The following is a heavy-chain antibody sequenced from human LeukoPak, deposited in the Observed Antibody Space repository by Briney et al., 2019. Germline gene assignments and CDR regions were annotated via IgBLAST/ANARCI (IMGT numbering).Heavy chain of an antibody. CDR3: TTDVGYCSGGSCYGGY. CDR2: ISGSGGST. D-gene: IGHD2-15*01. CDR1: GFTFSSYA. Sequence: GGSLRLSCAASGFTFSSYAMSWVRQAPGKGLEWVSAISGSGGSTYYADSVKGRFTISRDNSKNTLYLQMNSLRAEDTAVYYCTTDVGYCSGGSCYGGYWGQGTLVTVSS. J-gene: IGHJ4*02. V-gene: IGHV3-23*01.